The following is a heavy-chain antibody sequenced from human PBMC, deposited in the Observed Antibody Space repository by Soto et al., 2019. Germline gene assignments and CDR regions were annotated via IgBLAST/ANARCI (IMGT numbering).Heavy chain of an antibody. D-gene: IGHD3-10*01. CDR1: GVSSGNYK. J-gene: IGHJ6*02. CDR2: IDDGGST. CDR3: VRQGFGNLHGLVDV. V-gene: IGHV4-59*08. Sequence: QVQLQESGPGLVNPSETLSLTCTVSGVSSGNYKWSWIRQSPGKGLEWIGYIDDGGSTSYNPSLKSRATMSVDTSTRQFSLNLRSVTADDTAVYYCVRQGFGNLHGLVDVWGQGTTVTVSS.